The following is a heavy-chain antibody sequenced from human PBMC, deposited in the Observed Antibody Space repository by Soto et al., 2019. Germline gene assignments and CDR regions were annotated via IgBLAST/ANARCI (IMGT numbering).Heavy chain of an antibody. CDR1: GGTFSSYA. CDR2: IIPIFGTA. CDR3: ARDWPYGSGSYYHRDWFDP. J-gene: IGHJ5*02. D-gene: IGHD3-10*01. Sequence: QVQLVQSGAEVKKPGSSVKVSCKASGGTFSSYAISWVRQAPGQGLEWMGGIIPIFGTANYAQKFQGRVTITADESTSTAYMELRSLRSEDTAVYYCARDWPYGSGSYYHRDWFDPWGQGTLVTVSS. V-gene: IGHV1-69*12.